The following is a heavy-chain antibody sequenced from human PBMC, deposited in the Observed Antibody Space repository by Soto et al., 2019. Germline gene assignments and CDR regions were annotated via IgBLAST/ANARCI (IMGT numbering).Heavy chain of an antibody. CDR3: AIGDYGDDDY. V-gene: IGHV1-18*01. J-gene: IGHJ4*02. CDR2: IKAYSGNT. CDR1: GYTFATST. D-gene: IGHD4-17*01. Sequence: QLQLVQSGPEAKKPGASVKVSCKASGYTFATSTISWLRQAPGQGPEWMGWIKAYSGNTNYAQKLQGRFTMTTDTSTSTAYMELRSLTTDDTAIYYCAIGDYGDDDYWGQGTLVSVSS.